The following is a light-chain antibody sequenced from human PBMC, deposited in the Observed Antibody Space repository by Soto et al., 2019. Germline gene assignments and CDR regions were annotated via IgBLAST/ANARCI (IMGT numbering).Light chain of an antibody. CDR2: DVN. CDR3: SSYTSSITYV. V-gene: IGLV2-14*01. Sequence: SALTQPASVSGSPGQSITISCTGASSDVGGYNYVSWYQQRPDEAPKLMIYDVNNRPSGVSNRFSGSKSGNTASLTISGLQAEDEADYYCSSYTSSITYVFGTGTKVTVL. CDR1: SSDVGGYNY. J-gene: IGLJ1*01.